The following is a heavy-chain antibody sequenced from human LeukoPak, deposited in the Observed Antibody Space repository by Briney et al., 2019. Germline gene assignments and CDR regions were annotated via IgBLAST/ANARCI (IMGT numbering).Heavy chain of an antibody. CDR1: KFTFSNYA. CDR2: ISYDGSHK. CDR3: ARSWGLVRGVISTSFDS. V-gene: IGHV3-30*04. D-gene: IGHD3-10*01. J-gene: IGHJ4*02. Sequence: GGSLRLSCAASKFTFSNYALHWVRQAPGKGLEWVAVISYDGSHKYYADSVKGRFTISRDNSRNTLYLQMNSLSAEDTAVYYCARSWGLVRGVISTSFDSWGQGTLVTVSS.